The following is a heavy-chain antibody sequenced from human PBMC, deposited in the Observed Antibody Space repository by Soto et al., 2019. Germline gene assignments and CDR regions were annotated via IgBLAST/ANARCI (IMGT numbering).Heavy chain of an antibody. CDR2: ISAYNGNT. J-gene: IGHJ3*02. CDR3: AREWTRPGGYYDAFDI. CDR1: GYTFTSYG. D-gene: IGHD2-21*02. Sequence: QVQLVQSGAEVKKPGASVKVSCKASGYTFTSYGISWVRQAPGQGLEWMGWISAYNGNTNYAQKHQGRVTMTTDTSTSTAYMELRSLRADDTAVYYCAREWTRPGGYYDAFDIWGQGTMVTVSS. V-gene: IGHV1-18*01.